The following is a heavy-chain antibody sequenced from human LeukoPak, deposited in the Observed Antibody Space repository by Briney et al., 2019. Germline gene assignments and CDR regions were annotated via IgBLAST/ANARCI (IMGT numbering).Heavy chain of an antibody. Sequence: PGASLRLSCAASGFPFNTYSMNWVRQAPGKGLEWVSSISSGSDYIYYADSVKGRFTISRDNAKSSVHLQMSSLRAEDTAVYYCSGSYSYYYAMHVWGQGTTVTVSS. CDR1: GFPFNTYS. V-gene: IGHV3-21*01. CDR3: SGSYSYYYAMHV. J-gene: IGHJ6*02. CDR2: ISSGSDYI.